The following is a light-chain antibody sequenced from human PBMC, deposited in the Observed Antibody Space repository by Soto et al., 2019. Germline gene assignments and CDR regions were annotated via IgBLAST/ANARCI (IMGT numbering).Light chain of an antibody. J-gene: IGLJ7*01. CDR1: TSDIGGYHY. CDR3: CSYAGSYSYV. Sequence: QSALTQPRSVSGSPGQSVTISCTGTTSDIGGYHYVSWYQQHPGKAPKLMIYDVTERPSGVPDRFSGSTSGNTASLTISGLLAEDEADYYCCSYAGSYSYVFGTGTQLTVL. V-gene: IGLV2-11*01. CDR2: DVT.